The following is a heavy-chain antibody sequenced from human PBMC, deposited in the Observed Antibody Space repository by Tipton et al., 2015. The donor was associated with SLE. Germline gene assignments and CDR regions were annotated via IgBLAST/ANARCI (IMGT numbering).Heavy chain of an antibody. V-gene: IGHV3-48*03. D-gene: IGHD1-1*01. CDR3: ARDLPKEVERRYFDY. J-gene: IGHJ4*02. CDR1: GFAFSNHA. Sequence: SLRLSCATSGFAFSNHAMNWVRQAPGRGLEWISFITITSSTIFYSDSVKGRFVISRDDAANSLYLQMNSLRAEDTAVYYCARDLPKEVERRYFDYWGQGTLVTVSS. CDR2: ITITSSTI.